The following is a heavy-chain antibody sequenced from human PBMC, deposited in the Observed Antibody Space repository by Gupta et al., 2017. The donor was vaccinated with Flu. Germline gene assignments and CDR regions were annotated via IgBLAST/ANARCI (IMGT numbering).Heavy chain of an antibody. D-gene: IGHD5-18*01. V-gene: IGHV4-4*07. CDR2: IYTSGST. CDR3: ARESDTAMARGLDY. Sequence: QVQLQEPGPGPAKPSETLSLTCTVPGGPIRSYFWSGIRQPAGKGLEWIGRIYTSGSTNYNPSLRGRLTLSVDTSKNQFSVKLSSVTAADTAVYYCARESDTAMARGLDYWGQGTLVTVSS. J-gene: IGHJ4*02. CDR1: GGPIRSYF.